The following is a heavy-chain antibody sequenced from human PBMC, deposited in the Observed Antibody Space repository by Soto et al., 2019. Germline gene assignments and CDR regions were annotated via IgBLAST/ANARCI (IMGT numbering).Heavy chain of an antibody. CDR2: IRSKANNYAT. CDR1: GFNFSGSA. CDR3: TSGGLDY. J-gene: IGHJ4*02. D-gene: IGHD3-16*01. Sequence: EVQLVESGGGLVQPGGSLKLSCAASGFNFSGSAMHWVRLASGKGLEWVGRIRSKANNYATAYAASVKGRFTISRDDSKNTAYLQMNSLKTEDTAVYYCTSGGLDYWGQGTLVTVSS. V-gene: IGHV3-73*01.